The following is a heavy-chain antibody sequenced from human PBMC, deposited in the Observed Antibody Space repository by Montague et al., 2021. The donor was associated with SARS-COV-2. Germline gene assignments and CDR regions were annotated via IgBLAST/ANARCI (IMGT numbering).Heavy chain of an antibody. D-gene: IGHD3-16*01. CDR1: GGSISSYY. CDR3: ARVPFVGRPFMNYYYGMDV. V-gene: IGHV4-59*01. CDR2: IYNSGNA. Sequence: SETLSLTCTVSGGSISSYYWSWIRQPPGKGLEWIGYIYNSGNANYNPSLKSRVTISVDTSKNRFSLKLSSVTAADTAVYYCARVPFVGRPFMNYYYGMDVGGQGATVTVSS. J-gene: IGHJ6*02.